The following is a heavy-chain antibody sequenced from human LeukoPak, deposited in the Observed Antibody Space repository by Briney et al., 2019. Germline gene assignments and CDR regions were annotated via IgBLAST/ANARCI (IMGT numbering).Heavy chain of an antibody. CDR3: AKPLLEMATIGDAFDI. J-gene: IGHJ3*02. CDR1: GFTFSSYA. CDR2: ISGSGGST. Sequence: PGGSLRLSCAASGFTFSSYAMSWVRQAPGKGLEWVSAISGSGGSTYYADSVKGRLTISRDNSKNTLYLQMNSLRAEDTAVYYCAKPLLEMATIGDAFDIWGQGTMVTVSS. V-gene: IGHV3-23*01. D-gene: IGHD5-24*01.